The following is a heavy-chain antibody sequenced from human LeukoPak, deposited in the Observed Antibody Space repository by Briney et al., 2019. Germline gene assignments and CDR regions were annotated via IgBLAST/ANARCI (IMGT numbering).Heavy chain of an antibody. V-gene: IGHV4-31*03. CDR2: IYNSGST. CDR1: GGSISTNGYY. J-gene: IGHJ4*02. Sequence: SETLSLTCTVSGGSISTNGYYWSWIRQHPGKGLEWIAYIYNSGSTSYNPSPKSRVTISIDASKNQFSLKLTSVTAADTAVYYCARETIWHTNFDYWGQGTLVTVSS. CDR3: ARETIWHTNFDY. D-gene: IGHD5-24*01.